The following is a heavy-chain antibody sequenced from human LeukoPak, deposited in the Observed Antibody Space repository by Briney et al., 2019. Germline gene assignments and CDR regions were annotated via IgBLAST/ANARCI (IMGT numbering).Heavy chain of an antibody. CDR1: GGSISSYY. CDR2: IYYSGST. CDR3: ARESDYGDYY. Sequence: SETLSLTCTVSGGSISSYYWSWIRQPPGKGLEWIGYIYYSGSTNYNPSLKSRVTISVDSSKNQFSLKLSSVTAADTAVYYCARESDYGDYYWGQGTLVTVSS. D-gene: IGHD4-17*01. J-gene: IGHJ4*02. V-gene: IGHV4-59*01.